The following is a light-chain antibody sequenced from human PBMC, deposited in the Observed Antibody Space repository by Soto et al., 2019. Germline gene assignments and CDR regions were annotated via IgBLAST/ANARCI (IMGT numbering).Light chain of an antibody. CDR3: QQDDIRPPKP. Sequence: EIVMTQSPATLSVSPGEGATLSCRASQSVSSNLVWYQHKPGQAPRLLIYGASTRATDIPARFSGSGSGTEFTLTISRLQSDAFAIYSCQQDDIRPPKPVGQGTKLDI. CDR2: GAS. J-gene: IGKJ1*01. CDR1: QSVSSN. V-gene: IGKV3-15*01.